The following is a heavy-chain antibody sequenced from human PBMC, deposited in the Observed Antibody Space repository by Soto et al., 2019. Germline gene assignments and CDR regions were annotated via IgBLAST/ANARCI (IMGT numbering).Heavy chain of an antibody. CDR1: GFTFTDY. D-gene: IGHD3-9*01. Sequence: QVQVVESGGGWVKPGGSLRLSCTGSGFTFTDYMTWIRQAPGKGLEWDSYIRGNGAYTRYADSVRGRFTISRDNARNSMWLQMNSLRDEDTAVYYCARSSGWRDVDIFKYGLDVWGQGTTVIVSS. J-gene: IGHJ6*02. V-gene: IGHV3-11*06. CDR2: IRGNGAYT. CDR3: ARSSGWRDVDIFKYGLDV.